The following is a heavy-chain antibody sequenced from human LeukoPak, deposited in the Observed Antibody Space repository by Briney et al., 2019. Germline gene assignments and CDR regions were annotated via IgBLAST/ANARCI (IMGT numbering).Heavy chain of an antibody. J-gene: IGHJ4*02. Sequence: SETLSLTCTVSGGSISSYYWSWIRQPPVKGLEWIGYIYYSGSTNYNPSLKSRVTISVDTSKNQFSLKLSSVTAADTAVYYCARFDDYGDSWGQGTLVTVSS. CDR1: GGSISSYY. V-gene: IGHV4-59*01. CDR2: IYYSGST. CDR3: ARFDDYGDS. D-gene: IGHD3-10*01.